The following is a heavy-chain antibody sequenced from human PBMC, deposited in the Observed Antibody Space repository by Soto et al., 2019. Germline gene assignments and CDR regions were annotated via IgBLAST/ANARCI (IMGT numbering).Heavy chain of an antibody. Sequence: SETLSLTCTVSGGSISSGGYYWSWIRQHPGKGLEWIGYIYYSGSTYYNPSLKSRVTISVDTSKNQFSLKLSSVTAADTAVYYCARCEKYSYYYHGMDVWGQGTTVTVSS. CDR3: ARCEKYSYYYHGMDV. CDR2: IYYSGST. J-gene: IGHJ6*02. V-gene: IGHV4-31*03. CDR1: GGSISSGGYY. D-gene: IGHD6-6*01.